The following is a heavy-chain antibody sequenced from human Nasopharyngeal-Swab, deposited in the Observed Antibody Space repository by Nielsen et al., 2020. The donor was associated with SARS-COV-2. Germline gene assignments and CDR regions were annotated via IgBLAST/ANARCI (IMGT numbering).Heavy chain of an antibody. J-gene: IGHJ4*02. V-gene: IGHV1-18*01. CDR2: ISAYNGNT. CDR3: AISGWADINKRYYFDY. Sequence: ASVKVSCKASGYTFTSYGISWVRQAPGQGLGWMGWISAYNGNTNYAQKLQGRVTMTTDTSTSTAYMELRSLRSEDTAVYYCAISGWADINKRYYFDYWGQGTLVTVSS. D-gene: IGHD2-15*01. CDR1: GYTFTSYG.